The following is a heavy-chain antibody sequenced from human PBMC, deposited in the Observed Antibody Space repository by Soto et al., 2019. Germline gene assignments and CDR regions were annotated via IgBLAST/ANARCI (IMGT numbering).Heavy chain of an antibody. CDR1: GGSISSGGYY. CDR3: ARVGGINWFDP. D-gene: IGHD3-16*01. Sequence: QVQLQESGQGLVKPSQTLSLTCTVSGGSISSGGYYWSWIRQHPGKGLEWIGYSYYSGSTYYNPSLKSRFTISVDTSKNQFSLKLSSVPAADTAVYYCARVGGINWFDPWGQGTLVTVSS. V-gene: IGHV4-31*03. J-gene: IGHJ5*02. CDR2: SYYSGST.